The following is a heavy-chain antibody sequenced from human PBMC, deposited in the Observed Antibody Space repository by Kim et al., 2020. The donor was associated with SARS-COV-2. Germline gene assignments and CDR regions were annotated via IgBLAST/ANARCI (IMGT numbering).Heavy chain of an antibody. J-gene: IGHJ4*02. CDR2: IYSGGSST. Sequence: GGSLRLSCAASGFTFSGSAMSWVRQAPGKGLEWVSLIYSGGSSTYYANSVKGRFTISRDDSTNTLYLQMNSLRAEDTALYYCAKGGTWNDGVNNWGQGTLVTVSS. D-gene: IGHD1-1*01. CDR1: GFTFSGSA. V-gene: IGHV3-23*03. CDR3: AKGGTWNDGVNN.